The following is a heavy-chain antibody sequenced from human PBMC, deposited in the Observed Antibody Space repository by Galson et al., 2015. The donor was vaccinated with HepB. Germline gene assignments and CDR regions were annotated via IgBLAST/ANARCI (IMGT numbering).Heavy chain of an antibody. V-gene: IGHV3-53*01. CDR2: LFPDGRT. Sequence: SLRLSCAASGFIVSTNHMCWVRQAPGKGLEWVSVLFPDGRTNYPDSVKGRFSISRDNSKNTVYVQMNSLRDEDTAVYYCVKFDPSTSLDVWGKGTTVTVSS. D-gene: IGHD2-2*01. J-gene: IGHJ6*04. CDR3: VKFDPSTSLDV. CDR1: GFIVSTNH.